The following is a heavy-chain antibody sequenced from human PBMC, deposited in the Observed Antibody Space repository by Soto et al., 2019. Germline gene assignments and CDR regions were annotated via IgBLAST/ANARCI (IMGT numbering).Heavy chain of an antibody. D-gene: IGHD5-18*01. J-gene: IGHJ4*02. CDR3: AADTAMVYYFDY. CDR2: ISYDGSNK. V-gene: IGHV3-30-3*01. CDR1: GFTFSSYA. Sequence: QVQLVESGGGVVQPGRSLRLSCAASGFTFSSYAMHWVRQAPGKGLEWVAVISYDGSNKYYADSVKGRFTISRDNSKNTLYLQMNSLRAEDTAVYYCAADTAMVYYFDYWGQGTLVTVSS.